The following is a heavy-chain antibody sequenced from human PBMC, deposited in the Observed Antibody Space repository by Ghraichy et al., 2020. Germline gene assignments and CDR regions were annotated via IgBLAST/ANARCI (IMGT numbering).Heavy chain of an antibody. J-gene: IGHJ4*02. Sequence: LSLTCAASGFTFSSNAMGWVRQAPGKGLGWVSAISGSGALTFYADSVKGRFSISRDNSKNTFYLQMNSLRAEDTAVYYCARRGPLEWGAFDYWGQGTLGTVSS. D-gene: IGHD3-3*01. V-gene: IGHV3-23*01. CDR3: ARRGPLEWGAFDY. CDR1: GFTFSSNA. CDR2: ISGSGALT.